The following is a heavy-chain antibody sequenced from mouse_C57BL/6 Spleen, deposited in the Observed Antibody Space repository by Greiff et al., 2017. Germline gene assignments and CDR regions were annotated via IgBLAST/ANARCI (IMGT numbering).Heavy chain of an antibody. D-gene: IGHD2-4*01. CDR3: ASDYDYDVSFAY. V-gene: IGHV1-75*01. Sequence: QVQLKESGPELVKPGASVKISCKASGYTFTDYYINWVKQRPGQGLEWIGWIFPGSGSTYYNEKFKGKATLTVDKSSSTAYMLLSSLTSEDSAVYFCASDYDYDVSFAYWGQGTLVTVSA. CDR1: GYTFTDYY. J-gene: IGHJ3*01. CDR2: IFPGSGST.